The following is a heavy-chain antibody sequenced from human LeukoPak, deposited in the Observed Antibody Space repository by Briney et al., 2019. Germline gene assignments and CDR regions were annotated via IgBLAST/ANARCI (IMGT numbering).Heavy chain of an antibody. D-gene: IGHD3-22*01. CDR2: IYYSGST. J-gene: IGHJ4*02. CDR3: ARGGGASGYYDFDY. CDR1: GGSISSYY. V-gene: IGHV4-59*01. Sequence: SETLSLTCTVSGGSISSYYWSWIRQPPGKGLEWIGYIYYSGSTNYNPSLKSRLTISVDTSKNQFSLKLSSVTAADTAVYYCARGGGASGYYDFDYWGQGTLATVSS.